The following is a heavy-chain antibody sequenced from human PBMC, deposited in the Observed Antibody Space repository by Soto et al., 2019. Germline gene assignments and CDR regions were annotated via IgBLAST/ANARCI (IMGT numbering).Heavy chain of an antibody. Sequence: QVQLVESGGDVVQPGRSLKLSCAASGFTFSSHGMHWIRQAPGKGLEWVAVISYDGGNKNYADSVKGRFTISRDNSKNRLYLQVNSLRPEDTAVYFCARGPPGGDYWAGFQYWGQGTLVTVSS. V-gene: IGHV3-30*03. CDR3: ARGPPGGDYWAGFQY. J-gene: IGHJ4*02. CDR2: ISYDGGNK. D-gene: IGHD4-17*01. CDR1: GFTFSSHG.